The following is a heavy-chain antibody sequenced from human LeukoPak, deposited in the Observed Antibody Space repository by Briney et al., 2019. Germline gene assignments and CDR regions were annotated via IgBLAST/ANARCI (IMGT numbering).Heavy chain of an antibody. V-gene: IGHV4-34*01. D-gene: IGHD6-13*01. CDR3: ARVAAARRHFDY. Sequence: SETLSLTCAVYGGSFSGYYWSWIRQPPGKGLEWIGEINHSGSTNYNPSLKSRVTISVDTPKNQSSLKLSSVTAADTAVYYCARVAAARRHFDYWGQGTLVTVSS. CDR2: INHSGST. CDR1: GGSFSGYY. J-gene: IGHJ4*02.